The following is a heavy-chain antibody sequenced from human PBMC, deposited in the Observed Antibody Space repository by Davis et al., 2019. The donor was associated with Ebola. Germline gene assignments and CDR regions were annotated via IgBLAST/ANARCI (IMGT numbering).Heavy chain of an antibody. CDR1: GGSISSGGYY. CDR2: IYHSGST. J-gene: IGHJ6*02. V-gene: IGHV4-61*08. D-gene: IGHD2-21*02. Sequence: SETLSLTCTVSGGSISSGGYYWSWIRQPPGMGLEWIGSIYHSGSTDYNPSLKTRFSMSIDTSRNQFSLKVYSVTAADTATYYCARDVTRGGMDVWGQGTTVTVSS. CDR3: ARDVTRGGMDV.